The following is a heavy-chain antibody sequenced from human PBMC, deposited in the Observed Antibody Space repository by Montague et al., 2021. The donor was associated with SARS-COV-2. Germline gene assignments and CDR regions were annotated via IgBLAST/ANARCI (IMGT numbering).Heavy chain of an antibody. J-gene: IGHJ4*02. D-gene: IGHD1-26*01. CDR2: INHTGST. Sequence: SETLSLTCAVYGGSFSNKYWTWIRQPPGKGLEWIGEINHTGSTNYKPSLKRRVTISVDTSKNQFSLKVSSVTAADTAVFYCARGLMSGSYYLGLDYWGQGTLVTLSS. CDR3: ARGLMSGSYYLGLDY. V-gene: IGHV4-34*01. CDR1: GGSFSNKY.